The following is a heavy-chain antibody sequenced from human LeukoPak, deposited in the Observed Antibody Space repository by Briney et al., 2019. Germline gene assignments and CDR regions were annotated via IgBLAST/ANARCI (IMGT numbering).Heavy chain of an antibody. CDR2: IYYSGGT. V-gene: IGHV4-59*01. D-gene: IGHD3-22*01. J-gene: IGHJ4*02. CDR3: ARDGLYDSSGYYMDS. Sequence: SETLSLTCTVSGGAISSYDWSWIRQPPGKGLEWIGYIYYSGGTKYNPSLMSRVTISVDRAQNQFSLSLKSVTAADTAVYYCARDGLYDSSGYYMDSWGQGTLVIVSS. CDR1: GGAISSYD.